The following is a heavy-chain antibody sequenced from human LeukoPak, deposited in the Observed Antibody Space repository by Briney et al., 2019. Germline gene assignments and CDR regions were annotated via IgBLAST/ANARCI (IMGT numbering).Heavy chain of an antibody. CDR2: IKQDGSEK. D-gene: IGHD6-19*01. J-gene: IGHJ4*02. Sequence: PGGSLRLSCAASGFASSGYWMSWVRQAPGKGLEWVANIKQDGSEKYYVDSVKGRFTISRDNAKNSVYLQMNSLRAEDTAVYYCARDLRGSGWYFDYWGQGTLVTVSS. V-gene: IGHV3-7*01. CDR1: GFASSGYW. CDR3: ARDLRGSGWYFDY.